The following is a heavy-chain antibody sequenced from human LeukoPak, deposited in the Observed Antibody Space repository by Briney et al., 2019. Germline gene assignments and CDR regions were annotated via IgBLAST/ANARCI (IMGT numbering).Heavy chain of an antibody. CDR3: ARVAQPLPLDY. J-gene: IGHJ4*02. V-gene: IGHV3-30*04. CDR1: GFTFSSYA. CDR2: ISYDGSNK. Sequence: PGGSLRLSCAASGFTFSSYAMHWVRQAPGKGLEWVAVISYDGSNKYYADSVKGRFTISRDNSKNTLYLQVNSLRAEDTAVYYCARVAQPLPLDYWGQGTLVTVSS. D-gene: IGHD2-2*01.